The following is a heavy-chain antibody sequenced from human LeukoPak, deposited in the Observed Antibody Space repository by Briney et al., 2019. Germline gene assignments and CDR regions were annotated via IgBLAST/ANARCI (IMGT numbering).Heavy chain of an antibody. CDR1: GGTFSSYA. CDR2: IIPIFGTA. J-gene: IGHJ6*02. Sequence: GASVKVSCKASGGTFSSYAISWVRQAPGQGLEWMGGIIPIFGTANYAQKFQGRVTITADESTSTAYMELSSLRSEDTAVYCCARDRGGGIMITFGGVLYGMDVWGQGTTVTVSS. V-gene: IGHV1-69*13. D-gene: IGHD3-16*01. CDR3: ARDRGGGIMITFGGVLYGMDV.